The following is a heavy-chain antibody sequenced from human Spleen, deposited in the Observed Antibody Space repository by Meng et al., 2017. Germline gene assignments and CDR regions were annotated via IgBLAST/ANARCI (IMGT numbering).Heavy chain of an antibody. Sequence: QGRWQQSGPGLVKPSGTLSSTCAVSGGSITNNNGWLGVRQPPGKGLEWIGEIYHSGSTNYNPSLKSRVTISVDTSKNQFSLRLTSVTAADTAVYFCARGYSSGEGYFESWGQGTLVTVSS. CDR2: IYHSGST. CDR1: GGSITNNNG. CDR3: ARGYSSGEGYFES. D-gene: IGHD6-19*01. J-gene: IGHJ4*02. V-gene: IGHV4-4*02.